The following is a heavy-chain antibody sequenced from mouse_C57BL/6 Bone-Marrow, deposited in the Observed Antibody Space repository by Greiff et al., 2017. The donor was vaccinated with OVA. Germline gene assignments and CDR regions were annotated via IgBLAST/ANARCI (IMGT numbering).Heavy chain of an antibody. D-gene: IGHD1-1*01. CDR3: ARDHYGSSLYFDY. J-gene: IGHJ2*01. CDR2: ISDGGSYT. CDR1: GFTFSSYA. Sequence: EVQVVESGGGLVKPGGSLKLSCAASGFTFSSYAMSWVRQTPEKRLEWVATISDGGSYTYYPDNVKGRFTISRDNAKNNLYLQMSHRKSEDTAMYYCARDHYGSSLYFDYGGQGTTLTVSS. V-gene: IGHV5-4*01.